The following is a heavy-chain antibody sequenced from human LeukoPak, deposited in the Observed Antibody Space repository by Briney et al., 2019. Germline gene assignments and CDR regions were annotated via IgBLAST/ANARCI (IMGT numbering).Heavy chain of an antibody. CDR1: GGSFSGYY. CDR2: INHSGST. J-gene: IGHJ6*02. Sequence: SGTLSLTCAVYGGSFSGYYWSWIRQPPGKGLEWIGEINHSGSTNYNPSLKSRVTISVDTSKNQFSLKLSSVTAADTAVYYCARGPRYYDFWSGYSNYYYYGMDVWGQGTTVTVSS. CDR3: ARGPRYYDFWSGYSNYYYYGMDV. D-gene: IGHD3-3*01. V-gene: IGHV4-34*01.